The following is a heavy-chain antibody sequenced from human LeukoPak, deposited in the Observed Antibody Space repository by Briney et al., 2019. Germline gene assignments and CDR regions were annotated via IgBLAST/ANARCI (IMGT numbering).Heavy chain of an antibody. D-gene: IGHD2-21*01. CDR2: INPNNGDT. Sequence: ASVKVSCKASGYTFTAQYMHWVRHAPGQGLEWMGWINPNNGDTKYAQRFLGRVTMTRDTSTATAYMELSSLRSDVTAVYFCASYPRNIPTPPFDYWGQGTLVTVSS. CDR3: ASYPRNIPTPPFDY. CDR1: GYTFTAQY. J-gene: IGHJ4*02. V-gene: IGHV1-2*02.